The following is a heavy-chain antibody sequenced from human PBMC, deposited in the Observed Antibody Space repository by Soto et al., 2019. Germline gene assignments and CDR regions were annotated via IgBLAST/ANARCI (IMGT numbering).Heavy chain of an antibody. Sequence: QVQLVQSGAEVKKPGASVKVSCKASGYTFSDHDINWVRQTSGQGPEWLGWMNPNSGDTGYAQNFQGRVTMTRDASKRAGYMELSSLGSEDTAVYYCARVGGNWNDDYFDYWGQGTLVTVSS. CDR1: GYTFSDHD. CDR2: MNPNSGDT. CDR3: ARVGGNWNDDYFDY. V-gene: IGHV1-8*01. J-gene: IGHJ4*02. D-gene: IGHD1-1*01.